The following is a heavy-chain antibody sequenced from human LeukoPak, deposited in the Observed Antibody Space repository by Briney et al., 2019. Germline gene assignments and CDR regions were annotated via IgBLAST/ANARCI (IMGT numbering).Heavy chain of an antibody. CDR3: ARSPYYSYYYLDV. V-gene: IGHV4-39*01. J-gene: IGHJ6*03. CDR1: GGSISSSSYY. Sequence: SETLSLTCTVSGGSISSSSYYWGWIRQPPGKGLEWIGTIYYSGSTYYNPSLKSRVTISVDTSKNQFSLKLSSVTAADTAVYYCARSPYYSYYYLDVWGKGTTVTASS. CDR2: IYYSGST.